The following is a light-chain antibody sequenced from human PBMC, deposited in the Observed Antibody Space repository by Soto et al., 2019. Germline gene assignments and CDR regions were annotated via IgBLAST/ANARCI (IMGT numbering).Light chain of an antibody. CDR1: QSISSS. V-gene: IGKV1-5*01. CDR3: QQYESYPYS. CDR2: DAS. J-gene: IGKJ2*01. Sequence: IQMTQSPSTVSASVGGRVTITCRASQSISSSLAWYQQKPGKAPKVLIYDASSLDSGVPSRFSGSGYGTEFTLTVSSLQPGDFANYSCQQYESYPYSFGQGTKLEIK.